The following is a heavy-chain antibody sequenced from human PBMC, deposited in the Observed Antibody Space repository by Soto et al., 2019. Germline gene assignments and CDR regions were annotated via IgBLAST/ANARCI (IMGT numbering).Heavy chain of an antibody. CDR1: GVTFSSDW. J-gene: IGHJ4*02. D-gene: IGHD4-17*01. CDR3: ARAQFNYGGNSGFDY. CDR2: INSDGSVT. Sequence: QTGGSLRLSCAASGVTFSSDWIHWVRQAPGKGLVWVSHINSDGSVTNYADSVKGRFSISRDNAKKTVFLQMNSLRVEDTAVYFCARAQFNYGGNSGFDYWGQGTLVTVSS. V-gene: IGHV3-74*01.